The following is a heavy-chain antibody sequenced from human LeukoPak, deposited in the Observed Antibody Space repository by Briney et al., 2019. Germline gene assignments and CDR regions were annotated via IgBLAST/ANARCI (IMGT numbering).Heavy chain of an antibody. CDR2: ISAYNGNT. V-gene: IGHV1-18*01. D-gene: IGHD3-22*01. CDR3: ARAGPYYYDSSGCDY. Sequence: ASVKVSCKASGYTFTSYGISWVRQAPGQGLEWMGWISAYNGNTNYARKLQGRVTMTTDTSTSTAYMELRSLRPDDTAVYYCARAGPYYYDSSGCDYWGQGTLVTVSS. J-gene: IGHJ4*02. CDR1: GYTFTSYG.